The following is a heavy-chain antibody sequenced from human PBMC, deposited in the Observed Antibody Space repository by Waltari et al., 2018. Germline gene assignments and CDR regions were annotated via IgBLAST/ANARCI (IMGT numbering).Heavy chain of an antibody. Sequence: EVQLVESGGGLVQPGRSLRLSCAASGFTFDDYAMHWVRQAPGKGLEWVSGISWNRGSIGYADSVKGRFTISRDNAKNSLYLQMNSLRAEDTALYYCANGRRREYSSSFDYWGQGTLVTVSS. CDR3: ANGRRREYSSSFDY. J-gene: IGHJ4*02. CDR2: ISWNRGSI. D-gene: IGHD6-6*01. V-gene: IGHV3-9*01. CDR1: GFTFDDYA.